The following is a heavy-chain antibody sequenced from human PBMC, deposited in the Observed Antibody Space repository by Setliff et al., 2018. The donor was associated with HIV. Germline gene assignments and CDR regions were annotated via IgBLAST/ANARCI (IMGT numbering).Heavy chain of an antibody. D-gene: IGHD2-15*01. CDR3: ARARGGCSGGSCPAHHYYYYMDV. V-gene: IGHV4-31*01. J-gene: IGHJ6*03. CDR2: IYDSGSS. CDR1: GDSVNDRSYF. Sequence: SETLSLTCTVSGDSVNDRSYFWGWIRQHPGKGLEFIGCIYDSGSSHYNPSLKSLVTISVDTSKNQFSLKLSSVTAADTAVYYCARARGGCSGGSCPAHHYYYYMDVWGKGTTVTVSS.